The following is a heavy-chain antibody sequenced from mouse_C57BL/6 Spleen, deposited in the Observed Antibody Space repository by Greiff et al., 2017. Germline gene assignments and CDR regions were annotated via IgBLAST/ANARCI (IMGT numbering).Heavy chain of an antibody. D-gene: IGHD2-5*01. CDR2: INPSNGGT. V-gene: IGHV1-53*01. J-gene: IGHJ3*01. CDR3: AAYYSKLAWVAY. CDR1: GYTFTSYW. Sequence: VQLQQPGTELVKPGASVKLSCKASGYTFTSYWMHWVKQRPGQGLEWIGNINPSNGGTNYNEKFKSKATLTVDKSSSTAYMQLSSLTSADSADXDCAAYYSKLAWVAYWGQGTLVTVSA.